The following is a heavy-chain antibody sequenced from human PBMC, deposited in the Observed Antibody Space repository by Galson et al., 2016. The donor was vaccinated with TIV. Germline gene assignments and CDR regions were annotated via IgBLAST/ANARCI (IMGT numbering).Heavy chain of an antibody. Sequence: FLRLSCAASGFTFRSYSMNWVRQAPGKGLEWVSSISGDSNYIYYADSVKGRFTISRDSAENSLYLQMSSLRAEDTAVYYCATESPGPDWKGYWGQGTLVTVSS. J-gene: IGHJ4*02. V-gene: IGHV3-21*04. CDR1: GFTFRSYS. CDR3: ATESPGPDWKGY. CDR2: ISGDSNYI. D-gene: IGHD1-1*01.